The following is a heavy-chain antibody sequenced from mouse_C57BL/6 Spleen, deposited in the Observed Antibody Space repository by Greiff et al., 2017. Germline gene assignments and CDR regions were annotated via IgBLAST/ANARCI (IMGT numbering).Heavy chain of an antibody. CDR1: GYTFTSYW. CDR3: ARIYYDYDGFAY. D-gene: IGHD2-4*01. J-gene: IGHJ3*01. CDR2: IDPSDSYT. Sequence: QVQLKQPGAELVMPGASVKLPCKASGYTFTSYWMHWVKQRPGQGLEWIGEIDPSDSYTNYNQKFKGKSTLTVEKSSSTAYMQLSSLTSEDSAVYYFARIYYDYDGFAYWGQGTLVTVSA. V-gene: IGHV1-69*01.